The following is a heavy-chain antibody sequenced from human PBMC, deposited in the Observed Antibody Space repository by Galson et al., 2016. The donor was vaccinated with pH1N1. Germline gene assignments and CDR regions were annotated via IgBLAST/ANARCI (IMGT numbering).Heavy chain of an antibody. V-gene: IGHV3-23*01. CDR3: ARPFYGGQYWGAAFNI. D-gene: IGHD4-23*01. CDR1: GFAFNYFA. CDR2: INGRGSST. J-gene: IGHJ3*02. Sequence: SLRLSCAASGFAFNYFAMTWVRQAPGKGLVWVSSINGRGSSTYYADSVKGRLTISRDNSKSTLYLQMNSLRDEDTAVYYCARPFYGGQYWGAAFNIWGQGTMVTVSS.